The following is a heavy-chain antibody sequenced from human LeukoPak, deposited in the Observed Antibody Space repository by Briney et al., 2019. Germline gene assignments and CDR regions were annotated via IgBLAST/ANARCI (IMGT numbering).Heavy chain of an antibody. J-gene: IGHJ6*03. D-gene: IGHD2-15*01. Sequence: SETLSLTCTVSGGSISSSSYYWGWIRQPPGKGLEWIGSIYYSGSTYYNPSLKSRVTISVDTSKNQFSLKLSSVTAADTAVYYCARNAYCSGDSCYSGYYYMDVWGKGTTVTVSS. CDR3: ARNAYCSGDSCYSGYYYMDV. V-gene: IGHV4-39*07. CDR1: GGSISSSSYY. CDR2: IYYSGST.